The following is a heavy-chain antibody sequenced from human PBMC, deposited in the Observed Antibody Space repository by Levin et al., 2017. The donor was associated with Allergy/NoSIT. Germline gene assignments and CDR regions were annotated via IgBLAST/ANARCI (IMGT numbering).Heavy chain of an antibody. CDR1: GFTFSSYS. Sequence: TGGSLRLSCAASGFTFSSYSMNWVRQAPGKGLEWVSSISSSSSYIYYADSVKGRFTISRDNAKNSLYLQMNSLRAEDTAVYYCARDEYCSSTSCYHPDDYWGQGTLVTVSS. D-gene: IGHD2-2*01. V-gene: IGHV3-21*01. CDR3: ARDEYCSSTSCYHPDDY. J-gene: IGHJ4*02. CDR2: ISSSSSYI.